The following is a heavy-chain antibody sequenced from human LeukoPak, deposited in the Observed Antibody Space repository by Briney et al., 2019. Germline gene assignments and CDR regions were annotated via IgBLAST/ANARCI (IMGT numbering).Heavy chain of an antibody. CDR2: ISSSSSYI. V-gene: IGHV3-21*01. CDR1: GFTFSSYA. J-gene: IGHJ6*02. CDR3: ARDRVDILTAQYTYYYYGMDV. D-gene: IGHD3-9*01. Sequence: PGGSLRLSCAASGFTFSSYAMSWVRQAPGKGLEWVSSISSSSSYIYYADSVKGRFTISRDNAKNSLYLQMNSLRAEDTAVYYCARDRVDILTAQYTYYYYGMDVWGQGTTVTVSS.